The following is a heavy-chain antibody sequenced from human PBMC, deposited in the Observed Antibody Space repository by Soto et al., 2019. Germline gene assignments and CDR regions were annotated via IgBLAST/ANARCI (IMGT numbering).Heavy chain of an antibody. CDR3: ATRGP. Sequence: PGGSLRLSCAASGFIVSSDFMTWVRQAPGKGLEWVSMIHSGDRTFYADSVKGRFTISRDNSENTLSLQMNSLRAEDTAVYYCATRGPWGPGTPVTVSS. CDR1: GFIVSSDF. V-gene: IGHV3-53*01. CDR2: IHSGDRT. J-gene: IGHJ5*02.